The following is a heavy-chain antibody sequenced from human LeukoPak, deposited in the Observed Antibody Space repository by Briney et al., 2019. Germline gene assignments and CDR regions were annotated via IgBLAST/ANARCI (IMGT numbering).Heavy chain of an antibody. Sequence: SETLSLTCTVSAASFISSSHHWGWIRQSPGKGLEWIGTVYYGRTTYYNPSLDGRVTISLDTSTNHFSLQLNSVTAADTAVYYCVRHDGRGGATMGAFDSWGQGSLVTVSS. CDR3: VRHDGRGGATMGAFDS. D-gene: IGHD5-12*01. CDR1: AASFISSSHH. V-gene: IGHV4-39*01. J-gene: IGHJ5*01. CDR2: VYYGRTT.